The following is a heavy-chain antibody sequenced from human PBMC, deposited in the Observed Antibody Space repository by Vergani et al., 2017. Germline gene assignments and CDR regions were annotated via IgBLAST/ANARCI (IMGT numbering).Heavy chain of an antibody. CDR3: ARGRLRYCSRTSWYGWSRRNYYYYYMDV. Sequence: QVQLQQWGAGLLKPSETLSLTCAVYGGSFSGYYWRWIRQPPGKGLEWIGEINHSGSTNYNPSLKSRVTISVDTSKNQFSLKLSSVTAADTAVYYCARGRLRYCSRTSWYGWSRRNYYYYYMDVWGKGTTVTVSS. CDR1: GGSFSGYY. V-gene: IGHV4-34*01. J-gene: IGHJ6*03. CDR2: INHSGST. D-gene: IGHD2-2*01.